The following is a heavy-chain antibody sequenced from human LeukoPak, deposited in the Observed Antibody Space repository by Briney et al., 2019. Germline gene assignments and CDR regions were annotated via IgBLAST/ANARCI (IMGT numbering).Heavy chain of an antibody. CDR1: GFIFSRHE. V-gene: IGHV3-48*03. CDR2: IGGAGTAI. D-gene: IGHD5-24*01. Sequence: GGSLRLSCVGSGFIFSRHEMHWVRQAPGKGLEWVSYIGGAGTAINYADSVKDRFTISRDNTKNSLYLQMNSLRAEDAAVYYCARYQLDSGPLGDAFDLWGQGTMVIVSS. CDR3: ARYQLDSGPLGDAFDL. J-gene: IGHJ3*01.